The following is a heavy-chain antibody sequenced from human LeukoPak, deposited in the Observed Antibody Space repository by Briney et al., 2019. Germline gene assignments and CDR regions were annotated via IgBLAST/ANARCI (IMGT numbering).Heavy chain of an antibody. D-gene: IGHD3-3*01. CDR3: ARAARLMKGVVEVTALDD. CDR1: GFTFTSYE. CDR2: LSSSGSAF. Sequence: GGSLRLSCEDSGFTFTSYEMNWVRQAPGKGLEWTAYLSSSGSAFSYADSVKGRFTIARDNAKNSVYLEVNSLRADDTAVYYCARAARLMKGVVEVTALDDWGQGTLVTVSS. V-gene: IGHV3-48*03. J-gene: IGHJ4*02.